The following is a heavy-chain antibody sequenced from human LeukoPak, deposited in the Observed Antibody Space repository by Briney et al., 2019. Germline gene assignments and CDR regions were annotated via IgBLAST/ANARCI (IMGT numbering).Heavy chain of an antibody. V-gene: IGHV3-23*01. Sequence: GGSLRLSCAASGFTFSSYAMSWVRQAPGKGLEWVSAISGSGGSTYYADSVKGRFTISRDNSKNTLYLQMNTLRDEDTGVYYCARDDYSETSGGTRDWGQGTLVTVST. CDR1: GFTFSSYA. CDR2: ISGSGGST. J-gene: IGHJ4*02. CDR3: ARDDYSETSGGTRD. D-gene: IGHD3-10*01.